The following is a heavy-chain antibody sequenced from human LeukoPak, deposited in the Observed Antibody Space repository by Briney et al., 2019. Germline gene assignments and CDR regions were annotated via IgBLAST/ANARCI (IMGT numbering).Heavy chain of an antibody. CDR3: ASGGAHYYDSSGSAGYFDY. J-gene: IGHJ4*02. Sequence: SETLSLTCTVSGVSISSGDYYWSWIRQPPGKGLEWIGYIYYSGSTYYNPSLKSRVTISVDTSKNQFSLKLSSVTAADTAVYYCASGGAHYYDSSGSAGYFDYWGQGTLVTVSS. CDR2: IYYSGST. CDR1: GVSISSGDYY. D-gene: IGHD3-22*01. V-gene: IGHV4-30-4*01.